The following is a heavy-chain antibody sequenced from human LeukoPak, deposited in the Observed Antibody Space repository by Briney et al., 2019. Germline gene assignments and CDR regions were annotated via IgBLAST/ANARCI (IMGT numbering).Heavy chain of an antibody. J-gene: IGHJ4*02. D-gene: IGHD3-22*01. CDR2: IIPIFGTA. CDR1: GGTFSSYA. CDR3: ARRSDSSGYPYYFDY. V-gene: IGHV1-69*01. Sequence: SVKVSCKASGGTFSSYAISWVRQAPGQGLEWMGGIIPIFGTANYAQKFQGRGTISAYESTSTAYMELSSLRSEDTAVYYCARRSDSSGYPYYFDYWGQGTLVTVSS.